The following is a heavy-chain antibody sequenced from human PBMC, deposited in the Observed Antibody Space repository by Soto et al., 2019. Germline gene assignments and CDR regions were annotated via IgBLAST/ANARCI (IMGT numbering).Heavy chain of an antibody. V-gene: IGHV1-8*01. CDR2: MNPNSGNT. CDR1: GYTFTSYD. D-gene: IGHD3-10*01. CDR3: ARVALLWFGGPLGGLWFDP. J-gene: IGHJ5*02. Sequence: ASVKVSCKASGYTFTSYDINWVRQATGQGLEWMGWMNPNSGNTGYAQKFQGRVTMTRNTSINTAYMELSSLRSEDTAVYYCARVALLWFGGPLGGLWFDPWGKGTLVTVS.